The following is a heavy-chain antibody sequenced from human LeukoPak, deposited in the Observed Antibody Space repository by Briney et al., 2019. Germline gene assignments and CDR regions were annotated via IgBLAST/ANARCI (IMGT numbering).Heavy chain of an antibody. CDR2: IIASSGSP. J-gene: IGHJ4*02. CDR1: GVSFNNFA. CDR3: VKGGYDFVEVAYFDF. D-gene: IGHD5-12*01. V-gene: IGHV3-23*01. Sequence: GGPLTLSRSPSGVSFNNFAMGWVRQAPGKGLVWGAIIIASSGSPLYADPVKGRFTISRDNSKNTLYVQLNNRRVDDSALLYCVKGGYDFVEVAYFDFWGQGTLVTVSS.